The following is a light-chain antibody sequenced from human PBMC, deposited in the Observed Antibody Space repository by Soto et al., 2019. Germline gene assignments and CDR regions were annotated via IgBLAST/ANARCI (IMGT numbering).Light chain of an antibody. Sequence: IQMPQSPSTLSGSVGYRVTTTCTASQTISSWLAWYQQKPGKAPKLLIYKASTLKSGVPSRFSGSGSGTEFTLTSSSLQPDDFATYYCQHYNSYSEAFGQGTKVDIK. CDR3: QHYNSYSEA. V-gene: IGKV1-5*03. CDR1: QTISSW. CDR2: KAS. J-gene: IGKJ1*01.